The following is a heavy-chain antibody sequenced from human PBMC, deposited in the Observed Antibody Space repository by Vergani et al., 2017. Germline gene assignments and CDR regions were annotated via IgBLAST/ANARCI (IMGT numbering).Heavy chain of an antibody. V-gene: IGHV1-18*01. CDR2: ISAYNGNT. D-gene: IGHD1-26*01. J-gene: IGHJ6*02. CDR3: ARGVGATLYYYYGMDV. CDR1: GYTFTSYG. Sequence: QVQLVQSGAEVKKPGASVKVSCKASGYTFTSYGISWVRQAPGQGLEWMGWISAYNGNTNYAQKLQGRVTMTTDTSTSTAYMELRSLRSYDTAVYYWARGVGATLYYYYGMDVWGQGTTVTVSS.